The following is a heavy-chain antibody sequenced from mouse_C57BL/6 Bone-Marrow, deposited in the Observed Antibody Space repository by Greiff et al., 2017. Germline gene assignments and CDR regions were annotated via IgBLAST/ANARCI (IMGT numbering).Heavy chain of an antibody. CDR1: GYTFTSYW. D-gene: IGHD2-2*01. J-gene: IGHJ1*03. V-gene: IGHV1-59*01. CDR3: ARWGGYPWYFDV. Sequence: QVQLQQPGAELVRPGTSVKLSCTASGYTFTSYWLHWLKPRPGQGLEWIGVIDPSDSCTNYHQKFTGKATLTVDTSSSTAYMQLSSLTSEDSAVYYCARWGGYPWYFDVWGTGTTVTVSS. CDR2: IDPSDSCT.